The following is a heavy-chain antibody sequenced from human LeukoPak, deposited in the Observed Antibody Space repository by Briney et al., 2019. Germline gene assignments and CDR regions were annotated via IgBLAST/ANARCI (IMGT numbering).Heavy chain of an antibody. CDR2: MKSKNDGGAT. Sequence: GGTLTLTCAASGFTFSNAWMSWVRQPPATGLEWVGRMKSKNDGGATHYAAPVKGRFTISRDDPKNTLYLQMNSLKTEDTAVYYCTTEAYYYDSGAIKYFDYWGQGTLVTVSS. CDR1: GFTFSNAW. CDR3: TTEAYYYDSGAIKYFDY. D-gene: IGHD3-22*01. J-gene: IGHJ4*02. V-gene: IGHV3-15*01.